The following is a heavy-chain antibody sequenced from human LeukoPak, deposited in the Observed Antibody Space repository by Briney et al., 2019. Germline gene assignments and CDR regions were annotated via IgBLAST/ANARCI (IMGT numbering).Heavy chain of an antibody. CDR2: ISGYNEKT. V-gene: IGHV1-18*01. CDR1: GYTFSRYG. D-gene: IGHD6-19*01. CDR3: ARDPGSFFGGSGWLNWFEP. J-gene: IGHJ5*02. Sequence: ASVKVSCKASGYTFSRYGINWVRQAPGQGLEWMGWISGYNEKTNYAQKFQGRVTMTTDTSTSTAYMELRRLRSDDTAVYYCARDPGSFFGGSGWLNWFEPWGQGTLVTVSS.